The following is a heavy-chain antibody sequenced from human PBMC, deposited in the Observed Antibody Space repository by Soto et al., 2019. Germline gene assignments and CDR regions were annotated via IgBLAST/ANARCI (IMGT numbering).Heavy chain of an antibody. CDR3: ASPHPPPYCSSTSCLGLEY. J-gene: IGHJ4*02. D-gene: IGHD2-2*01. V-gene: IGHV1-3*01. CDR1: GYTFTSYA. Sequence: ASVKVSCKASGYTFTSYAMHWVRQAPGQRLEWMGWINAGNGNTKYSQKFQGRVTITRDTSASTAYMELSSLSSEDTAVYYCASPHPPPYCSSTSCLGLEYWGQGTLVTVSS. CDR2: INAGNGNT.